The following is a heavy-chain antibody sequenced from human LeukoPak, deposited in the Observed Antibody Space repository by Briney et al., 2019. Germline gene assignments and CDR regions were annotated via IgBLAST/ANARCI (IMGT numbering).Heavy chain of an antibody. CDR1: GFTFGSYS. CDR2: ISSSGTTI. Sequence: GGSLRLSCAASGFTFGSYSMTWVRQAPGKGLEWVSYISSSGTTIHYADSVKGRFTISRDNAKNSLYLQMNSLRAEDTAVYYCAEVPGFWNAWGQGTLVTVSS. D-gene: IGHD3-3*01. CDR3: AEVPGFWNA. J-gene: IGHJ5*02. V-gene: IGHV3-48*01.